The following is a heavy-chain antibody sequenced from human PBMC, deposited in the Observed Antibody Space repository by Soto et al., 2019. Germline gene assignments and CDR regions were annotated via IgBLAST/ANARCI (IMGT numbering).Heavy chain of an antibody. CDR1: GGSFSGYY. V-gene: IGHV4-34*01. J-gene: IGHJ6*03. D-gene: IGHD2-2*01. CDR3: ARVVSRCSSTSCYAYYYYYYMDV. CDR2: INHSGST. Sequence: SETLSLTCAVYGGSFSGYYWSWIRQPPGKGLEWIGEINHSGSTNYNPSLKSRVTISVDTSKNQFSLKLSSVTAADTAVYYCARVVSRCSSTSCYAYYYYYYMDVWGKGTTVTVSS.